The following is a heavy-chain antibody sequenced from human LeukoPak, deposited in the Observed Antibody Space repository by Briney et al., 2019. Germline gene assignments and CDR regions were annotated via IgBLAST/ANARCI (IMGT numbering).Heavy chain of an antibody. CDR2: INPSGGST. CDR1: GYTFTSYY. V-gene: IGHV1-46*01. Sequence: ASVKVSCKASGYTFTSYYMHWVRQAPGQGLEWMGIINPSGGSTSYAQKFQGRVTMTRDMSTSTAYMELSSLRSEDTGVYYCAREARSLTYYQKKPFDLWGQGTMVTVSS. CDR3: AREARSLTYYQKKPFDL. D-gene: IGHD3-22*01. J-gene: IGHJ3*01.